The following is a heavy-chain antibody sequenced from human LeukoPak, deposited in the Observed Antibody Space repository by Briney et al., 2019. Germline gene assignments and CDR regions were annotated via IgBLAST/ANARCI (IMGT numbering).Heavy chain of an antibody. J-gene: IGHJ4*02. Sequence: GGSLRLSCAASGFTFSTYWMSWVRQAPGKGLEWVANIKEDGSEKYYGDSVKGRFTISRDNAKNSLYLQMNSLRAEDTAVYCCARDSSGYQWGQGTLVTVSS. D-gene: IGHD3-22*01. CDR1: GFTFSTYW. V-gene: IGHV3-7*01. CDR3: ARDSSGYQ. CDR2: IKEDGSEK.